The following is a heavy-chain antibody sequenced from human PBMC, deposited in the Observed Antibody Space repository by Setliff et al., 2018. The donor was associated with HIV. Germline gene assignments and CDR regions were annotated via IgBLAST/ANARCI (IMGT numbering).Heavy chain of an antibody. J-gene: IGHJ3*02. CDR1: GESISSGGYY. CDR2: IYTSGNT. D-gene: IGHD6-19*01. V-gene: IGHV4-61*02. Sequence: SETLSLTCTVSGESISSGGYYWSWIRQPAGQGLEWIGRIYTSGNTNYNPSTNYNTALKSRITISLETSRNQFSLRVTSVTATDTAVYYCTRQSPVAGSGAFDIWGQGTMVTVSS. CDR3: TRQSPVAGSGAFDI.